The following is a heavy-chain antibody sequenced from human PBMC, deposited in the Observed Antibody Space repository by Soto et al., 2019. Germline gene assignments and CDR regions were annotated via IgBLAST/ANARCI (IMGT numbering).Heavy chain of an antibody. CDR1: GYTFTSYA. J-gene: IGHJ4*02. Sequence: GASVKVSWKASGYTFTSYAMHWVRQAPGQRLEWMGWINAGNGNTKYSQKFQGRVTITRDTSASTAYMELSSLRSEDTAVYYCARSIVVVTALDYWGQGTLVIVSS. CDR3: ARSIVVVTALDY. CDR2: INAGNGNT. V-gene: IGHV1-3*01. D-gene: IGHD2-21*02.